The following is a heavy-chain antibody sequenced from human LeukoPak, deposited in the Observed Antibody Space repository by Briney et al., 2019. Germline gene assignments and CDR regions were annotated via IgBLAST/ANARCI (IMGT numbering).Heavy chain of an antibody. CDR3: ARDRVGTHFDY. CDR1: GGSISSGGYY. Sequence: SETLSLTCTVSGGSISSGGYYWSWIRQHPGKGLEWIGYIYYSGSTYYNPSLKSRVTISVDTSKNQFSLKLSSVTAADTAVYYCARDRVGTHFDYWGQGTLVTVPS. CDR2: IYYSGST. J-gene: IGHJ4*02. D-gene: IGHD6-13*01. V-gene: IGHV4-31*03.